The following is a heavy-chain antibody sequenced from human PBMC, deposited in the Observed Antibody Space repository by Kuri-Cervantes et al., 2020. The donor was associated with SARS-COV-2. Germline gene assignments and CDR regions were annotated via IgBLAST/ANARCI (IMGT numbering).Heavy chain of an antibody. D-gene: IGHD5-24*01. CDR2: ITPFNGNT. V-gene: IGHV1-45*02. J-gene: IGHJ3*02. CDR3: ARSGPGAISREDGAFDI. Sequence: SVKVSCKASGDSFDYRFLHWVRQAPGQALEWMGWITPFNGNTNYAQRFQDRVTITRDRSMSTAYMELSSLRSEDTAMYYCARSGPGAISREDGAFDIWGQGTTVTVSS. CDR1: GDSFDYRF.